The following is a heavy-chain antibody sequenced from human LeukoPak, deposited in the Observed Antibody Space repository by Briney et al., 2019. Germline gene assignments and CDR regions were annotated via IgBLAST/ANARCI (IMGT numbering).Heavy chain of an antibody. CDR1: GFTFDDYA. D-gene: IGHD4-17*01. J-gene: IGHJ3*02. CDR3: AKDIWGSPYGDFYDDAFDI. Sequence: PGGSLRLSCAASGFTFDDYAMHWVRQAPGKGLEWVSGISWNSGSIGYADSVKGRFTISRDNAKNSLYLQMNSLRAEDTALYYCAKDIWGSPYGDFYDDAFDIWGQGTMVTVSS. CDR2: ISWNSGSI. V-gene: IGHV3-9*01.